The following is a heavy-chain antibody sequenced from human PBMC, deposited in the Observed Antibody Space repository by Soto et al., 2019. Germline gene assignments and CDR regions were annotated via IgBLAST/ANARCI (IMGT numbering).Heavy chain of an antibody. D-gene: IGHD6-19*01. V-gene: IGHV1-46*01. CDR3: ARDQWPYPFFDY. Sequence: QVQLVQSGAEVKKPGASVKVSCKASGYTFTSYYMHWVRQATGQGLEWMGIINPSGGSTSYAQKCRGRVTMTRDTTTNTVYTELSSLISEDTAVYYCARDQWPYPFFDYWGQGTLVTVSS. CDR1: GYTFTSYY. J-gene: IGHJ4*02. CDR2: INPSGGST.